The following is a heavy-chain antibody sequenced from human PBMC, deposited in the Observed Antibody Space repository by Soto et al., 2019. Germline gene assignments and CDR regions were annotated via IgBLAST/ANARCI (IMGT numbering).Heavy chain of an antibody. CDR2: INAGNGNT. CDR3: ARADRGYCTNGVCYTGAPFDY. V-gene: IGHV1-3*01. D-gene: IGHD2-8*01. CDR1: GYTFTSYA. J-gene: IGHJ4*02. Sequence: GASVKVSCKASGYTFTSYAMHWVRQAPGQRLEWMGWINAGNGNTKYSQKYQGRVTITRDTSASIANMELSSLRSEDTAVYNCARADRGYCTNGVCYTGAPFDYWGQGTLVTVSS.